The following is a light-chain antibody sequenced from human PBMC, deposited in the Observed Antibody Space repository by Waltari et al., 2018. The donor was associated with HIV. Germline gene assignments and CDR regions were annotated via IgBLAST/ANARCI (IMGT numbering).Light chain of an antibody. CDR1: KTISSI. CDR3: QQYSHWPLMYN. Sequence: EIVMTQSPATLSVSPGERATFSCRASKTISSILAWYQNKHGQPPRPFIYAASTRATGIPARFSASGSGTEFTLTISSLQSEDFAVYYCQQYSHWPLMYNFGQGTKLEIK. J-gene: IGKJ2*01. V-gene: IGKV3-15*01. CDR2: AAS.